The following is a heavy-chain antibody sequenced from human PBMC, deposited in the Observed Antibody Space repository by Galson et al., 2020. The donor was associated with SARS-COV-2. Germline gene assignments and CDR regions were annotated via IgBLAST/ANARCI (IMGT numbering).Heavy chain of an antibody. D-gene: IGHD2-2*01. CDR2: FDPEDGET. Sequence: ASVKVSCKVSGYTLTELSMHWVRQAPGKGLEWMGGFDPEDGETIYAQKFQGRVTMTEDTSTDTAYMELSSLRSEDTAVYYCATAPVVPAAGGYYYYGMDVWGQGTTVTVSS. CDR3: ATAPVVPAAGGYYYYGMDV. CDR1: GYTLTELS. J-gene: IGHJ6*02. V-gene: IGHV1-24*01.